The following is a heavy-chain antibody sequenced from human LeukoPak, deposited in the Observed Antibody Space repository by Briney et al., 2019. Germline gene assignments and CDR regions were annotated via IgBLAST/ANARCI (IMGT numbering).Heavy chain of an antibody. CDR2: ISGSGGST. D-gene: IGHD2-21*02. V-gene: IGHV3-23*01. J-gene: IGHJ3*02. Sequence: GGSLRLSCAASGFTFSSYAMSWVRQAPGKGLEWVSAISGSGGSTYYADSVKGRFTISRDNSKNTLYLQMNSLRAEDTAVYYCAKIYCGGDCYPLDAFDIWGQGTMVTVSS. CDR1: GFTFSSYA. CDR3: AKIYCGGDCYPLDAFDI.